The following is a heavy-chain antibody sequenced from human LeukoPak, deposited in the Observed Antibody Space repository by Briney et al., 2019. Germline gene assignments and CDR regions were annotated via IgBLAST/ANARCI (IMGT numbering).Heavy chain of an antibody. D-gene: IGHD2-15*01. CDR2: ISYDGSNK. V-gene: IGHV3-30*04. CDR1: GFSFSSYA. J-gene: IGHJ5*02. CDR3: ARDRYCSGGSCHRGFDP. Sequence: GGSLRLSCAASGFSFSSYAMHWVRQAPGKGLEWAAVISYDGSNKYYADSVKGRFTISRDNSKNTLYLQMNNLRAEDTAMYYCARDRYCSGGSCHRGFDPWGQGTLVTVSS.